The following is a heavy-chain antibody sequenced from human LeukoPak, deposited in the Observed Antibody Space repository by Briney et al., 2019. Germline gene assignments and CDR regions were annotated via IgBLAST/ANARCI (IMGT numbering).Heavy chain of an antibody. J-gene: IGHJ6*02. V-gene: IGHV4-59*08. CDR1: GGSISSYY. CDR3: ARRAGYSSSWYNYYYYGMDV. Sequence: SETLSLTCTVSGGSISSYYWSWIRRPPGKGLEWIGYIYYSGSTNYNPSLKSRVTISVDTSKNQFSLKLSSVTAADTAVYYCARRAGYSSSWYNYYYYGMDVWGQGTTVTVSS. D-gene: IGHD6-13*01. CDR2: IYYSGST.